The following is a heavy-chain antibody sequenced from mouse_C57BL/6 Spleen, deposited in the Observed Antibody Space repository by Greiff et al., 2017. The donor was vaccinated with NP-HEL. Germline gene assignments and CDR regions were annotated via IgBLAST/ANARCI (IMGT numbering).Heavy chain of an antibody. CDR1: GFTFSSYT. Sequence: DVMLVESGGGLVKPGGSLKLSCAASGFTFSSYTMSWVRQTPEKRLEWVATISGGGGNTYYPDSVKGRFTISRDNAKNTLYLQMSSLRSEDTALYYCAGHRGGDPYYFDYWGQGTTLTVSS. D-gene: IGHD2-13*01. V-gene: IGHV5-9*01. CDR2: ISGGGGNT. J-gene: IGHJ2*01. CDR3: AGHRGGDPYYFDY.